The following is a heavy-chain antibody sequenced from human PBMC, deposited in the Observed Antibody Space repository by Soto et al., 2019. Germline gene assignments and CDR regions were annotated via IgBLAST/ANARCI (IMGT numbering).Heavy chain of an antibody. CDR1: GFTFSTYE. Sequence: LRLSCAASGFTFSTYEFNWVRQAPGRGLEWISYISVSGNIIKYAESVKGRFTISRDDAENSLHLHMSNLRVDDTALYFCVRDTMRASAAASLDYWGQGTQVTVSS. J-gene: IGHJ4*02. V-gene: IGHV3-48*03. CDR3: VRDTMRASAAASLDY. CDR2: ISVSGNII. D-gene: IGHD2-2*01.